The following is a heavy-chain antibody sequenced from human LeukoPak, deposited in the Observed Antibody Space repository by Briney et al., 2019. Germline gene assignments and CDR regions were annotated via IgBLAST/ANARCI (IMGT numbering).Heavy chain of an antibody. V-gene: IGHV1-2*06. CDR2: IDPNSGGT. CDR3: NSLRQAL. J-gene: IGHJ3*01. Sequence: ASVKVSCKASGYTFTGYYMHWVRQAPGQGLEWLGRIDPNSGGTISAQKFQGRVTMTMDTSISTAYMELNSLKSDDTAVYYCNSLRQALWGQGTMVTVSS. D-gene: IGHD2-21*01. CDR1: GYTFTGYY.